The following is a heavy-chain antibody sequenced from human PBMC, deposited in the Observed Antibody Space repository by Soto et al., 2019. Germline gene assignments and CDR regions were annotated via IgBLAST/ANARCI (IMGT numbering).Heavy chain of an antibody. J-gene: IGHJ6*02. CDR3: ARDSYDYWSGYLTGGGMDV. CDR1: GFSFSSYA. D-gene: IGHD3-3*01. Sequence: VQLVESGGGVVQPGRSLRLSCAAFGFSFSSYAMHWVRQTPGKGLEWVAIMSYDGNTKYYADSVKGRFTISRDNSKNWLXXQRNSLRAEDTAVYYCARDSYDYWSGYLTGGGMDVWGQGTTVTVSS. CDR2: MSYDGNTK. V-gene: IGHV3-30-3*01.